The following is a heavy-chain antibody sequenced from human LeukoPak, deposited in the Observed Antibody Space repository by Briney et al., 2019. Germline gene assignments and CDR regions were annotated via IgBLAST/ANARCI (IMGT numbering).Heavy chain of an antibody. CDR2: ISGSGGST. Sequence: PGGSLRLSCAASGLTFSSYAMSWVRQAPGKGLELVSAISGSGGSTYYADSVKGRFTISRDNSKNTLYLQMNSLRAEDTAVYCCAKVGSGYDFWSGDNFDYWGQGTLVTVSS. CDR3: AKVGSGYDFWSGDNFDY. V-gene: IGHV3-23*01. J-gene: IGHJ4*02. D-gene: IGHD3-3*01. CDR1: GLTFSSYA.